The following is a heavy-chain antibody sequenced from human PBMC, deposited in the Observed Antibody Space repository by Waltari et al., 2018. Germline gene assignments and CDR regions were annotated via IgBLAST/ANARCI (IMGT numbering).Heavy chain of an antibody. J-gene: IGHJ4*02. D-gene: IGHD3-10*01. CDR1: GSMFSRYW. V-gene: IGHV3-7*01. Sequence: EVQLVESGGVLVQPGGSLILSCEASGSMFSRYWMTWVRQAPGKGLEWVANIKEDGSAQTYGDSVRGRFIISRDNAQNSLYLQMNYLRAEDTAVYYCARDGGASGSYDYWGQGTLVTVSS. CDR3: ARDGGASGSYDY. CDR2: IKEDGSAQ.